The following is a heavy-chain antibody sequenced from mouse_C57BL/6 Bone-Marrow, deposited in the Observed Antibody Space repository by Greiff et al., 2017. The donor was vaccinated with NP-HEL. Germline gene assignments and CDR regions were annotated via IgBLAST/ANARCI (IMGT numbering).Heavy chain of an antibody. V-gene: IGHV5-9-1*02. CDR2: ISSGGAYI. CDR1: GFTFSSYA. Sequence: DVMLVESGEGLVKPGGSLKLSCAASGFTFSSYAMSWVRQTPEKRLEWVAYISSGGAYIYYADTVKGRFTISRDNARNTLYLQMSSLKSEDTAMYYCTRAIGSKSAMDYWGQGTSVTVSS. CDR3: TRAIGSKSAMDY. D-gene: IGHD1-1*01. J-gene: IGHJ4*01.